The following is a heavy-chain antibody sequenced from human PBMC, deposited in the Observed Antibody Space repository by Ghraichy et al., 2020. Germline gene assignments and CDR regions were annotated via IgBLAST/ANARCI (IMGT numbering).Heavy chain of an antibody. CDR2: IYTSGST. D-gene: IGHD1-20*01. Sequence: SETLSLTCTVSGGSISSYYWSWIRQPPGKGLEWIGYIYTSGSTNYNPSLKSRVTISVDTSKNQFSLKLSSVTAADTAVYYCARQKDNWNPNFRWFDPWGQGTLVTVSS. CDR1: GGSISSYY. V-gene: IGHV4-4*09. J-gene: IGHJ5*02. CDR3: ARQKDNWNPNFRWFDP.